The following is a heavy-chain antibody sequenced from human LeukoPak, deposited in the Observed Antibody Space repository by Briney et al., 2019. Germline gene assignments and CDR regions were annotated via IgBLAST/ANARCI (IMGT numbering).Heavy chain of an antibody. Sequence: GESLRLSCAASGFIFSSYWMHWVRQTPGKGLVWVSHISPDGSIGTYADSVKGRFTISRDNAKNTLYLQMDSLSAEDTAVYYCARDQLLGGQGTLVTVSS. CDR3: ARDQLL. CDR2: ISPDGSIG. J-gene: IGHJ4*02. D-gene: IGHD1-1*01. V-gene: IGHV3-74*01. CDR1: GFIFSSYW.